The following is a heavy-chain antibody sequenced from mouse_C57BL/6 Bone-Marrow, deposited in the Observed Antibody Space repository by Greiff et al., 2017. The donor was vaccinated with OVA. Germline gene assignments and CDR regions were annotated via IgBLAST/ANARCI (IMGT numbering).Heavy chain of an antibody. D-gene: IGHD1-1*01. CDR1: GYPFTSYW. V-gene: IGHV1-61*01. CDR3: ARDYYYGSY. J-gene: IGHJ2*01. CDR2: IYPSDSET. Sequence: QVQLQQPGAELVRPGSSVKLSCKASGYPFTSYWMDWVKQRPGQVLAWIGNIYPSDSETHYNQKFKDKATLTVDKSSSTAYMQLSSLTSEDSAVYYCARDYYYGSYWGQGTTLTVSS.